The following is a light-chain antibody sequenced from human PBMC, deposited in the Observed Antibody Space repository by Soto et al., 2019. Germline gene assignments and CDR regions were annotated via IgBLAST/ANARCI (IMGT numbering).Light chain of an antibody. Sequence: EIVLTQSPGTLSLSPGERATLSCRASQSINNIYFAWYQQKPGQAPRLLIYGVSSRATGIPDRFSGSGSGTEFTLTISSLEPEDFAVYYCQQYGSSPRTFGQGTKVEIK. V-gene: IGKV3-20*01. CDR1: QSINNIY. J-gene: IGKJ1*01. CDR3: QQYGSSPRT. CDR2: GVS.